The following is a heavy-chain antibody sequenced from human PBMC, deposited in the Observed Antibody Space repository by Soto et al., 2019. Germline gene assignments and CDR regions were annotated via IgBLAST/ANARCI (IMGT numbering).Heavy chain of an antibody. CDR1: GFTFTNYD. CDR2: ISTTGDVT. V-gene: IGHV3-23*01. Sequence: GGSLRLSCAASGFTFTNYDMTWVRQAPGKGLEWVSTISTTGDVTYYADSVKGRFTISRDNSKNTVYLQMNTLRAEDTALYYCAKDPPLPHDIWGQGTLVTVSS. J-gene: IGHJ4*02. CDR3: AKDPPLPHDI.